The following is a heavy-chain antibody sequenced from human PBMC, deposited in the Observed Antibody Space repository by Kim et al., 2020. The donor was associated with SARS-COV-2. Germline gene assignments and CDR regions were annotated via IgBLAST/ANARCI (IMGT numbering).Heavy chain of an antibody. Sequence: GGSLRRSCAASGFTFSSYAMSWVRQAPGKGLEWVSAISGSGGSTYYADSVKGRFTISRDNSKNTLYLQMNSLRAEDTAVYYCAKEVPITMIVVVITGGGYFDYWGQGTLVTVSS. D-gene: IGHD3-22*01. V-gene: IGHV3-23*01. CDR2: ISGSGGST. J-gene: IGHJ4*02. CDR3: AKEVPITMIVVVITGGGYFDY. CDR1: GFTFSSYA.